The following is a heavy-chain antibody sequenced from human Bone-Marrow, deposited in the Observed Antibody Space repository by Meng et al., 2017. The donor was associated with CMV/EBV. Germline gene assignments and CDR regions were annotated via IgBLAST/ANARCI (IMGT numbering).Heavy chain of an antibody. V-gene: IGHV3-23*01. J-gene: IGHJ4*02. CDR1: GFTFSSYA. CDR3: TRGGPVGYCSSTSCSTGFYYFDY. D-gene: IGHD2-2*01. CDR2: ISGSGGST. Sequence: GGSLRLSCAASGFTFSSYAMSWVRQAPGKGLEWVSAISGSGGSTYYADSVKGRFTISRDNSKNTLYLQMNSLRAEDTAVYYCTRGGPVGYCSSTSCSTGFYYFDYWGQGTLVTVSS.